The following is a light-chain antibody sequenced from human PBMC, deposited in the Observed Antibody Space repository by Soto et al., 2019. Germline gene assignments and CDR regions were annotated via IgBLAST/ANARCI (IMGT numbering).Light chain of an antibody. CDR3: QSADSSGMV. J-gene: IGLJ2*01. Sequence: SYELTQPPSVSVSPGQTARITCSGDALPKQYAYWYQQKPGQAPVLVIYKDSERPSGIPERFSGSSSGTTVTLTISGVQAEDEADYYCQSADSSGMVFGGGTKVTV. CDR2: KDS. V-gene: IGLV3-25*02. CDR1: ALPKQY.